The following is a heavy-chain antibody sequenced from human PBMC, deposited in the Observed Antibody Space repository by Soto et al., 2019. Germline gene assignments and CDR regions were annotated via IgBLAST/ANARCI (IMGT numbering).Heavy chain of an antibody. Sequence: QVQLQESGPGLVKPSGTLSLTCAVSGGSISSSNWWSWVRQPPGKGLEWIGEIYHSGSTNYNPSLESRVTISVDKSKNQFSLKLSSVTAADTAVYYCARAHLAHGSGRSWFDPWGQGTLVTVSS. CDR2: IYHSGST. V-gene: IGHV4-4*02. CDR1: GGSISSSNW. J-gene: IGHJ5*02. CDR3: ARAHLAHGSGRSWFDP. D-gene: IGHD3-10*01.